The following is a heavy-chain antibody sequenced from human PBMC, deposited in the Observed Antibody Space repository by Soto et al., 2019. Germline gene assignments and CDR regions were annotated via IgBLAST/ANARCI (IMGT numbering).Heavy chain of an antibody. CDR2: ISYDGSNK. CDR1: GFTFSSYA. D-gene: IGHD1-20*01. V-gene: IGHV3-30-3*01. CDR3: ARDPFRITGARCFDY. J-gene: IGHJ4*02. Sequence: PGGSLRLSCAASGFTFSSYAMHWVRQAPGKGLEWVAVISYDGSNKYYADSVKGRFTISRDNSKNTLYLQMDSLRAEDTAVYYCARDPFRITGARCFDYWGQGTLVTVSS.